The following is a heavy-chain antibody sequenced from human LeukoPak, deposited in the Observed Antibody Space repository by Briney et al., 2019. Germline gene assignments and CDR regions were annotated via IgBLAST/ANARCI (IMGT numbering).Heavy chain of an antibody. CDR3: ARGWDSSGYYYSLDY. J-gene: IGHJ4*02. D-gene: IGHD3-22*01. Sequence: GGSLRLSCAASGFTFSSYSMNWVRQAPGKGLEWVSSISSSSSYIYYADSVKSRFTISRDNAKNSLYLQMNSLRAEDTAVYYCARGWDSSGYYYSLDYWGQGTLVTVSS. CDR2: ISSSSSYI. CDR1: GFTFSSYS. V-gene: IGHV3-21*01.